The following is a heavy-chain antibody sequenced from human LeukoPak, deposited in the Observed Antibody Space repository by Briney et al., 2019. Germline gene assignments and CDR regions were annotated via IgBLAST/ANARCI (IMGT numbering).Heavy chain of an antibody. V-gene: IGHV5-51*01. CDR1: GYIFTSYW. CDR3: ARHSSSWYYFDY. CDR2: IYPGDSDT. D-gene: IGHD6-13*01. Sequence: GESLKISCKGSGYIFTSYWIGWVRQMPGKGLEWMGIIYPGDSDTKYSPSFQGQVTISADNSISTAYLQWSSLKASDTAMHYCARHSSSWYYFDYWGQGTLVTVSS. J-gene: IGHJ4*02.